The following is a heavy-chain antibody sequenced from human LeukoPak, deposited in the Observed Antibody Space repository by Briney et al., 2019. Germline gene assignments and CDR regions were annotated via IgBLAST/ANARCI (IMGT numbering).Heavy chain of an antibody. V-gene: IGHV1-46*01. Sequence: GASVKVSCKASGYTFTSYYMHWVRQAPGQGLEWVGIINPSGGSTSYAQKFQGRVTMTRDMSTSTVYMELSSLRSEDTAVYYCARDLASGSYIYYFDYWGQGTLVTVSS. D-gene: IGHD1-26*01. CDR1: GYTFTSYY. CDR3: ARDLASGSYIYYFDY. CDR2: INPSGGST. J-gene: IGHJ4*02.